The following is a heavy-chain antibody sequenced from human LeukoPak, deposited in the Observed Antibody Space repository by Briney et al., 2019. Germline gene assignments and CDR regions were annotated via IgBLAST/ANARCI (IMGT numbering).Heavy chain of an antibody. D-gene: IGHD5-12*01. CDR2: IYTSEST. Sequence: PSETLSLTCTVSGVSISSGSYYWSWIRQPAGKGLEWIGRIYTSESTNYNPSLKSRVTISVDTSKNQFSLKLSSVTAADTAVYYCARGLVATITSGYYYYGMDVWGQGTTVTVSS. J-gene: IGHJ6*02. CDR3: ARGLVATITSGYYYYGMDV. CDR1: GVSISSGSYY. V-gene: IGHV4-61*02.